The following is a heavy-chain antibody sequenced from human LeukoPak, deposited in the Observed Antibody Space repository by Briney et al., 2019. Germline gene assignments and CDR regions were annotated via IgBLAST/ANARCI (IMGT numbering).Heavy chain of an antibody. V-gene: IGHV1-69*05. CDR2: IIPIFGTA. J-gene: IGHJ4*02. Sequence: ASVKVSCKASGGTFSSYAISWVRQAPGQGLEWMGGIIPIFGTANYAQKFQGRVTITTDESTSTAYMELSSLRSEDTAVYYCARVREYSSSSPATYFDYWGQGTLVTVSS. CDR1: GGTFSSYA. CDR3: ARVREYSSSSPATYFDY. D-gene: IGHD6-6*01.